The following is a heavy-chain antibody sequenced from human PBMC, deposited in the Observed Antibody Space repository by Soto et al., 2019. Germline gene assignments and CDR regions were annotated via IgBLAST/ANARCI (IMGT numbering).Heavy chain of an antibody. J-gene: IGHJ6*02. V-gene: IGHV1-69*13. D-gene: IGHD6-6*01. CDR3: ARRYRSSSGGPIYYYNYGMDV. CDR2: IIPIFGTA. Sequence: ASVKVSCKASGVTFSRHAISWVRQAPVQGLEWMGGIIPIFGTANYAQKFQGRVTITADESTSTAYMELSSPRSEDTAVYYCARRYRSSSGGPIYYYNYGMDVWGQGTTVNVSS. CDR1: GVTFSRHA.